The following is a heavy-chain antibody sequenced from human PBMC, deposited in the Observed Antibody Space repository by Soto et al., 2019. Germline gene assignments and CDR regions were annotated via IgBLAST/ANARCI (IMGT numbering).Heavy chain of an antibody. CDR3: AKDRKLDYYDSSGYYDY. CDR2: ISGSGGST. CDR1: GFTFSSFG. J-gene: IGHJ4*02. D-gene: IGHD3-22*01. Sequence: PGGSLRLSCAASGFTFSSFGMNWVRQAPGKGLEWVSAISGSGGSTKYADSVKGRFTISRDNSKNTLYLQMNSLRAEDTAVYYCAKDRKLDYYDSSGYYDYWGQGTLVTVSS. V-gene: IGHV3-23*01.